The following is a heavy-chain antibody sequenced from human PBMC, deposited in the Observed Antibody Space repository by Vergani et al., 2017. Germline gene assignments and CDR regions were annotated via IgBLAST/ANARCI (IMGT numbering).Heavy chain of an antibody. J-gene: IGHJ5*02. V-gene: IGHV4-38-2*02. Sequence: QVQLRESGPGLVKPSETLSLSCTMSGYSVNSGYYWAWIRQPAAKGLEWIGGAYHSGPTYYNPSLESRVTILLDTSRKQFSLRRNSVTAADTAVYYCAGGNDHGTYNPPLDPWGAGTQVTVSS. CDR2: AYHSGPT. CDR1: GYSVNSGYY. D-gene: IGHD4/OR15-4a*01. CDR3: AGGNDHGTYNPPLDP.